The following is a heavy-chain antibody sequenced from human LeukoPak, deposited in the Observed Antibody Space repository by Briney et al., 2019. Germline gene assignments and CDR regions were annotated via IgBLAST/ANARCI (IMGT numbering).Heavy chain of an antibody. D-gene: IGHD6-19*01. CDR3: ARGPTVAGTGFY. CDR2: MNPNSGNT. J-gene: IGHJ4*02. V-gene: IGHV1-8*03. Sequence: ASVKVSCKASGDTFTSYDINWVRQATGQGLEWMGWMNPNSGNTGYAQKFQGRVTITRNTSISTAYMELSSLRSEDTAVYYCARGPTVAGTGFYWGQGTLVTVSS. CDR1: GDTFTSYD.